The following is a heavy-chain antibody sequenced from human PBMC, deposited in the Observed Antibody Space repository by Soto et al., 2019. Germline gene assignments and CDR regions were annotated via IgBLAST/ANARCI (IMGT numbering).Heavy chain of an antibody. CDR3: ARDIVYCSSTSCYDWFDP. Sequence: SETLSLTCAVYGGSFSGYYWSWIRQPPWKGLEWIGEINHSGSTNYNPSLKSRVTISVDTSKNQFSLKLSSVTAADTAVYYCARDIVYCSSTSCYDWFDPWGQGTLVTVSS. J-gene: IGHJ5*02. V-gene: IGHV4-34*01. CDR2: INHSGST. D-gene: IGHD2-2*01. CDR1: GGSFSGYY.